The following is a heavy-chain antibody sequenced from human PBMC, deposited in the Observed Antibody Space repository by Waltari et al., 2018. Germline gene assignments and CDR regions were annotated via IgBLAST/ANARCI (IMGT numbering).Heavy chain of an antibody. Sequence: QVQLQESGPGLVKPSETLSLTCAVSGYSISSGYYWGWIRQPPGKGLDWIGSIYHRGSAYYNPSLKTRVTISVYTSKNQCSLKLSSVTAADTAVYYCARHLAPVNGAFDIWGQGTMVTFSS. J-gene: IGHJ3*02. D-gene: IGHD1-1*01. V-gene: IGHV4-38-2*01. CDR1: GYSISSGYY. CDR2: IYHRGSA. CDR3: ARHLAPVNGAFDI.